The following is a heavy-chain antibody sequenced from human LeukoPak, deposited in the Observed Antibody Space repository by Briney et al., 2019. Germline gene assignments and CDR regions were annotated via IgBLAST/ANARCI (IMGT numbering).Heavy chain of an antibody. Sequence: PGGSLRLSCAASGLTVTTYAMHWARQAPGKGLEWVAVISYDGSNQYNADSVKGRFSISRDNSKSTLYLQMNSLRAEDTAVYYCARGGRYCSSVSCYGISWFDPWGQGTLVTVSS. CDR2: ISYDGSNQ. CDR3: ARGGRYCSSVSCYGISWFDP. V-gene: IGHV3-30-3*01. D-gene: IGHD2-2*01. CDR1: GLTVTTYA. J-gene: IGHJ5*02.